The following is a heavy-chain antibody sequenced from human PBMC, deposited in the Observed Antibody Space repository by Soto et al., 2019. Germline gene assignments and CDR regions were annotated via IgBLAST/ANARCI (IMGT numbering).Heavy chain of an antibody. J-gene: IGHJ3*02. D-gene: IGHD5-12*01. CDR2: ISGSGGST. Sequence: EVQLLESGGGLVQPGGSLRLSCAASGFTFSSYAMSWVRQAPGKGLEWVSAISGSGGSTYYADSVKGRFTISRDNSKNTLYLQMNSLRAEDTAVYYCAKVESGATRRNDAFDIWGQGTMVTVSS. V-gene: IGHV3-23*01. CDR3: AKVESGATRRNDAFDI. CDR1: GFTFSSYA.